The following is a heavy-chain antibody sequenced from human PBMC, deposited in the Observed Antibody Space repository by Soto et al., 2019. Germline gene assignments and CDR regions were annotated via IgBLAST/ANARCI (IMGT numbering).Heavy chain of an antibody. J-gene: IGHJ6*02. D-gene: IGHD6-6*01. V-gene: IGHV1-2*04. Sequence: ASVKVSCKASGYTFTGYYMHWVRQAPGQGLEWMGWINPNSGGTNYAQKFQGWVTMTRDTSISTAYMELSRLRPDDTAVYYCARGSVAARPPPERYYYGMDVWGQGTTVTVSS. CDR1: GYTFTGYY. CDR3: ARGSVAARPPPERYYYGMDV. CDR2: INPNSGGT.